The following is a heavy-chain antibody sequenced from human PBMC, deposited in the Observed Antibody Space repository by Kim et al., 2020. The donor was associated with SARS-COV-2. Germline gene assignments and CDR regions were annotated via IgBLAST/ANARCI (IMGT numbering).Heavy chain of an antibody. CDR2: INHSGST. CDR3: ARGFNWLRYLDY. V-gene: IGHV4-34*01. CDR1: GGSFSGYY. D-gene: IGHD5-12*01. J-gene: IGHJ4*02. Sequence: SETLSLTCAVYGGSFSGYYWSWIRQPPGKGLEWIGEINHSGSTNYNPSLKSRVTISVDTSKNQFSLKLSSVTAADTAVYYCARGFNWLRYLDYWGQGTLV.